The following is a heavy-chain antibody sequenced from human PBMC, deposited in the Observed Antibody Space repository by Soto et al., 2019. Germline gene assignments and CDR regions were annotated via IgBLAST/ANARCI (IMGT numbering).Heavy chain of an antibody. CDR3: AKGASTTVFAFNDY. CDR1: GFTFDDYA. V-gene: IGHV3-9*01. CDR2: ISWNSGNL. Sequence: EVQLVESEGRLVQPGRSLSVSCAASGFTFDDYAMHWVRQGPGKGLEWVSSISWNSGNLGYADSVKGRFTISRDNAKNSLYLQMNSLRGEDTALYYCAKGASTTVFAFNDYWGQGTLVTVSS. D-gene: IGHD4-17*01. J-gene: IGHJ4*02.